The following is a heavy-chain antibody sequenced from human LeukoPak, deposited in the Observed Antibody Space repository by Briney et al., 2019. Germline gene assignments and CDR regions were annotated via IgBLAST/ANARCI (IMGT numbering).Heavy chain of an antibody. CDR3: ARHLEYISSWKGYYFDY. J-gene: IGHJ4*02. D-gene: IGHD6-13*01. CDR2: IYYSGST. CDR1: GGSINSNSHF. Sequence: PSETLSLTCTVSGGSINSNSHFWDWIRQSPGKGLGWIGTIYYSGSTYYSPSLKSRVTISVDTSKNQFSLELNSVTAADTAVYYCARHLEYISSWKGYYFDYWGQGTLVTVSS. V-gene: IGHV4-39*01.